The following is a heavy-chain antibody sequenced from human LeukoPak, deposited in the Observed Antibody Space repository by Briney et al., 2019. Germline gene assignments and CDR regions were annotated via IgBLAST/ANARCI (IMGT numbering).Heavy chain of an antibody. CDR2: ISDDGRRK. CDR1: GFTFNNYG. Sequence: PGRSLRLSCAASGFTFNNYGMYWVRQAPGKGLEWVTYISDDGRRKYYADSVQGRFSISRDNSKNTVDLQMNSLRAEDTAVYYCAKGVDTATLHGAFDIWGQGTMVTVSS. CDR3: AKGVDTATLHGAFDI. J-gene: IGHJ3*02. V-gene: IGHV3-30*18. D-gene: IGHD5-18*01.